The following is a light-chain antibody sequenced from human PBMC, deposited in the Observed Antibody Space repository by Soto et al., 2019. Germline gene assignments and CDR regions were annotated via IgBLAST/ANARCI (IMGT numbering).Light chain of an antibody. V-gene: IGLV2-14*01. CDR1: SSDVGGYNY. Sequence: QSALTQPASVSGSPGQSITISCTGTSSDVGGYNYVSWYQQHAGKAPKLMIYEVSNRPSGVSNRFSGSKSGTTASLTISGLQAEDEADYYCSSYTSSSTLVFGTGTKVTVL. CDR2: EVS. CDR3: SSYTSSSTLV. J-gene: IGLJ1*01.